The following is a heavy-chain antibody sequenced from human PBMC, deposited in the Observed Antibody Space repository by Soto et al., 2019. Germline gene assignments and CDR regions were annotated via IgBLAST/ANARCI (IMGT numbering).Heavy chain of an antibody. V-gene: IGHV3-30*18. D-gene: IGHD5-18*01. CDR1: GFTFRSYG. Sequence: QVQLVESGGGVVQPGRSLRLSCTVSGFTFRSYGMHWVRQAAGKGLEWVAGISYDGSNEDYADSVKGRFTISRENSKNTLYLQMNSLRGEDTALYYCAKGLSVIQPWLMDAYWGQGTLVTVSS. J-gene: IGHJ4*02. CDR2: ISYDGSNE. CDR3: AKGLSVIQPWLMDAY.